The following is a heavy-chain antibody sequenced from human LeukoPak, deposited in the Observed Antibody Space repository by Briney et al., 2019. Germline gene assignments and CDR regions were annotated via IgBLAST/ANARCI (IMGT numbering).Heavy chain of an antibody. CDR2: INPNSGGT. V-gene: IGHV1-2*06. J-gene: IGHJ3*02. Sequence: AVKVSCKASGYTFTGYYIHWVRQAPGQGLEWMGRINPNSGGTNYAQKFQGRVTMTRDTSISTAYMELSRLRSNDAAVYYCARVKYYYDSSGYGEAFDIWGQGTMVTVSS. D-gene: IGHD3-22*01. CDR1: GYTFTGYY. CDR3: ARVKYYYDSSGYGEAFDI.